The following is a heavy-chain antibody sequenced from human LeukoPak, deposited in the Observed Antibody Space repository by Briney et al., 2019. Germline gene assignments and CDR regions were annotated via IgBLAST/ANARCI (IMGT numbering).Heavy chain of an antibody. V-gene: IGHV3-64*01. Sequence: GGSLRLSCVASGFTFSSYAMHWVRQTPGKGLEYVSGINSNGGSTHYANSVKGRFTISRDNSKNTLYLQMNSLKAEDTAVYYCAKGTSSGPDYWGQGTLVTVSS. D-gene: IGHD3-22*01. CDR3: AKGTSSGPDY. CDR2: INSNGGST. CDR1: GFTFSSYA. J-gene: IGHJ4*02.